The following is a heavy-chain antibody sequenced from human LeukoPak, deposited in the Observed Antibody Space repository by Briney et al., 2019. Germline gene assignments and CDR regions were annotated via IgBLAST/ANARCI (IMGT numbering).Heavy chain of an antibody. CDR3: ARVGPTAAGTNYFDY. V-gene: IGHV1-2*02. CDR1: GYTFTGYY. CDR2: INPNSGGT. D-gene: IGHD6-13*01. J-gene: IGHJ4*02. Sequence: ASVKVSCKASGYTFTGYYMHWVRQAPGQGLEWMGWINPNSGGTNYAQKFQGRVTMTRDTSISTAYMELSRLRSDDTAAYYCARVGPTAAGTNYFDYWGQGTLVTVSS.